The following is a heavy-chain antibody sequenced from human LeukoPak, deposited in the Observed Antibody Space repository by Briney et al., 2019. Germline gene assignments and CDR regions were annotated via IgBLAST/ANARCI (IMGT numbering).Heavy chain of an antibody. CDR3: ARDRPYYYDSKGDY. D-gene: IGHD3-22*01. CDR1: GYTFTGYY. CDR2: INPNSGGT. Sequence: ASVKVFCKASGYTFTGYYMHWVRQAPGQGLEWMGWINPNSGGTNYAQKFQGRVTMTRDTSISTAYMELSRLRSDDTAVYYCARDRPYYYDSKGDYWGQGTLVTVSS. V-gene: IGHV1-2*02. J-gene: IGHJ4*02.